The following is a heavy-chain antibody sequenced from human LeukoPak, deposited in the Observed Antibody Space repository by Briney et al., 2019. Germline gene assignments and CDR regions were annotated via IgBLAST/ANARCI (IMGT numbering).Heavy chain of an antibody. Sequence: GGSLRLSCAASGFTFSSYWMHWVRQAPGKGLVWVSRINNDGSSTNYADSVKGRFTISRDNAKNTLYLQMDSLRAEDTAVYYCARRSSGWYLFDYWGQGTLVTVSS. CDR1: GFTFSSYW. CDR3: ARRSSGWYLFDY. V-gene: IGHV3-74*01. D-gene: IGHD6-19*01. CDR2: INNDGSST. J-gene: IGHJ4*02.